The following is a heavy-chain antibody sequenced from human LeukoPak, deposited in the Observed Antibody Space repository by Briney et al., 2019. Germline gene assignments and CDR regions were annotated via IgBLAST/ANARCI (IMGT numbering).Heavy chain of an antibody. J-gene: IGHJ4*02. D-gene: IGHD3-10*01. V-gene: IGHV4-30-2*01. CDR1: GGAISSGGYY. CDR3: ARDGAYDSAARPLGY. CDR2: IYHSGST. Sequence: PSQTLSLTCTVSGGAISSGGYYWGWVRQPPGKGREWIGYIYHSGSTYYNPSLKSRVTISVDRSKNQFSLKLSSVTAADTAVYYCARDGAYDSAARPLGYWGQGTLVTVSS.